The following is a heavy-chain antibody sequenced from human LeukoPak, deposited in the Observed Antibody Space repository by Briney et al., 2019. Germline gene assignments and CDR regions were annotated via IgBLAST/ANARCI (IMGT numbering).Heavy chain of an antibody. D-gene: IGHD3-22*01. V-gene: IGHV3-23*01. Sequence: PGGSLRLSCAASGFTFSSYAMSWVRQAPGKGLEWVSAISGSGGSTYYADSVKGRFTISRDNSKNTLYLQMNSLRAEDTAVYYCAKVGRDYYDSSGYYCNYWGQGALVTVSS. J-gene: IGHJ4*02. CDR1: GFTFSSYA. CDR3: AKVGRDYYDSSGYYCNY. CDR2: ISGSGGST.